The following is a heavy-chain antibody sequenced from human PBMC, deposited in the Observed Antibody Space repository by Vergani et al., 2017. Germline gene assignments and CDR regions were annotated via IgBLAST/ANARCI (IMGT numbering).Heavy chain of an antibody. D-gene: IGHD2-21*02. J-gene: IGHJ4*02. CDR3: TRTLVTPFDS. CDR2: ISASSTYI. Sequence: QLVESGGGLVKPGGSLRLSCAASGLAFSSYSMNWVRQIPGKGLEWVSSISASSTYIYYADAVRGRFTISRDNAKTSLFLQMNSLRAEDTAIYYCTRTLVTPFDSWGQGILVTVSS. CDR1: GLAFSSYS. V-gene: IGHV3-21*02.